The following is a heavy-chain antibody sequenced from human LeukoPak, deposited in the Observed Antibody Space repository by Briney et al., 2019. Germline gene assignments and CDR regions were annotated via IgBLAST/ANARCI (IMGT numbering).Heavy chain of an antibody. V-gene: IGHV4-4*07. CDR1: GGSISSYY. Sequence: SETLSLTCTVSGGSISSYYWSWIRQPAGKGLEWIGRIYTSGNTNYNPSLKSRLTMSVDTSKNQFSLKLSSVTAADTAVYYCARQSDSSGYYYLGAFDFWGQGTMVTVST. D-gene: IGHD3-22*01. CDR3: ARQSDSSGYYYLGAFDF. J-gene: IGHJ3*01. CDR2: IYTSGNT.